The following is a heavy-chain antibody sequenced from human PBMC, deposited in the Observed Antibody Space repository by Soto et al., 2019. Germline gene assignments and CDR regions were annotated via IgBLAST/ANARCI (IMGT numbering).Heavy chain of an antibody. D-gene: IGHD3-3*01. CDR3: ARDGGNNWFDP. CDR2: ISYDGSNK. CDR1: GFTFSSYA. J-gene: IGHJ5*02. V-gene: IGHV3-30-3*01. Sequence: PGGSLRLSCAASGFTFSSYAMHWVRQAPGKGLEWVAVISYDGSNKYYADSVKGRFTISRDNSKNTLYLQMNSLRAEDTAVYYCARDGGNNWFDPWGQGTLVTVSS.